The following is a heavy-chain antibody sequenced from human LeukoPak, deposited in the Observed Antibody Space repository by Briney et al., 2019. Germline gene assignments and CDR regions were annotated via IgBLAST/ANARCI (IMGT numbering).Heavy chain of an antibody. CDR3: ARDDSRHYYDSSDDYYYYYGMDV. Sequence: SETLSLTCTVSGGSISSGGYYWSWIRQHPGKGLEWIGYIYYSGSTYYNPSLKSRVTISVDTSKNQFSLKLSSVTAADTAVYYCARDDSRHYYDSSDDYYYYYGMDVWGQGTTVTVSS. CDR1: GGSISSGGYY. V-gene: IGHV4-31*03. D-gene: IGHD3-22*01. J-gene: IGHJ6*02. CDR2: IYYSGST.